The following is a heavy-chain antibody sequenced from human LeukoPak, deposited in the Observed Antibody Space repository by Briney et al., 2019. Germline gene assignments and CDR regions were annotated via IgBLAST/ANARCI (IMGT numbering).Heavy chain of an antibody. V-gene: IGHV4-39*02. J-gene: IGHJ4*02. D-gene: IGHD3-22*01. CDR1: GGSISSSSYY. CDR2: IYYSGST. CDR3: ARDPEGYYYDSSGYYRPLGFDY. Sequence: SETLSPTCTVSGGSISSSSYYWGWIRQPPGKGLEWIGSIYYSGSTYYNPSLKSRVTISVDTSKNQFSLKLSSVTAADTAVYYCARDPEGYYYDSSGYYRPLGFDYWGQGTLVTVSS.